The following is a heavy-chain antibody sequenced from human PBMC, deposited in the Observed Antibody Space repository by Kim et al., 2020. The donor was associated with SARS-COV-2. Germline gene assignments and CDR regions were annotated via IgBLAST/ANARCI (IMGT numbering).Heavy chain of an antibody. Sequence: SVKVSCKASGGTFSSYAISWVRQAPGQGLEWMGGIIPIFGTANYAQKFQGRVTITADESTSTAYMELSSLRSEDTAVYYCARAPRFEYSSSWFDPWGQGTLVTVSS. D-gene: IGHD6-6*01. V-gene: IGHV1-69*13. J-gene: IGHJ5*02. CDR2: IIPIFGTA. CDR3: ARAPRFEYSSSWFDP. CDR1: GGTFSSYA.